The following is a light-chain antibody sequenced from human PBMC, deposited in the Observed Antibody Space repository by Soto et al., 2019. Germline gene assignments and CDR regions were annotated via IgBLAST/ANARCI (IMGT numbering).Light chain of an antibody. Sequence: DIVMTHSPATLSVSPGERATLSCRASQSVSSNLAWYQQKPGQAPRLLIYGASTRATGIPARFGGSGSGTEFTLTISSLQSEDFAVYYCQQYNNWPRWTFGQGTKVDIK. V-gene: IGKV3-15*01. CDR2: GAS. CDR1: QSVSSN. J-gene: IGKJ1*01. CDR3: QQYNNWPRWT.